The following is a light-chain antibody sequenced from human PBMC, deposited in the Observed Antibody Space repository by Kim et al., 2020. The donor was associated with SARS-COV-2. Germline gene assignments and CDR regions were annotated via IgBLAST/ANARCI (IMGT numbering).Light chain of an antibody. CDR2: EDN. J-gene: IGLJ1*01. CDR1: SGSIASHY. CDR3: QSYDSSNHYV. Sequence: NFMLTQPHSVSDSPFPPLTLSCTRSSGSIASHYVQWYQQRPGSAPTTVIYEDNQRPSGVPDRFSGSIDSSSNSASLTISGLKTEDEADYYCQSYDSSNHYVFGTGTKFTVL. V-gene: IGLV6-57*04.